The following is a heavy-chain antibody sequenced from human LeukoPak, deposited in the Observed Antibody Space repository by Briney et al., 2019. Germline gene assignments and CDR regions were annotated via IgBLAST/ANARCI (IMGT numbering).Heavy chain of an antibody. CDR3: ARANPVYSSSWYYSSAFDI. D-gene: IGHD6-13*01. V-gene: IGHV3-20*04. Sequence: GGSLRLSCAASGFTFDDYGMSWVRQAPGKGLEWVSGINWNGGSTGYADSVKGRFTISRDNAKNSLYLQMNSLRAEDTAWYYCARANPVYSSSWYYSSAFDIWGQGTMVTVSS. CDR1: GFTFDDYG. J-gene: IGHJ3*02. CDR2: INWNGGST.